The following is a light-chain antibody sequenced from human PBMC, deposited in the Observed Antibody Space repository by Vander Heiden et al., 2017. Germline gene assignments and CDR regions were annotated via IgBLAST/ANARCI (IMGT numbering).Light chain of an antibody. CDR2: EVN. V-gene: IGLV2-18*02. CDR3: NSYTTSNTYV. J-gene: IGLJ1*01. CDR1: SSDVGSSNR. Sequence: QSALTQPPSVSGSPGQSVTISCTGTSSDVGSSNRVSWYQQPPGTAPKVIIYEVNNRPSGVPDRFSGSQSGNTASLTISGLQAEDEADYYCNSYTTSNTYVFGTGTKVTV.